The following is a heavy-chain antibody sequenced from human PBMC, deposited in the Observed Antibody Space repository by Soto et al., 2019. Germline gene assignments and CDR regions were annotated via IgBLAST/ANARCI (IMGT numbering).Heavy chain of an antibody. CDR2: IDWDDDK. D-gene: IGHD3-22*01. Sequence: SGPTLVNPTQTLTLTCTFSGFSLSTSGMCVSWIRQPPGKALEWLALIDWDDDKYYSTSLKTRLTISKDTSKNQVVLTMTNMDPVDTATYYCARTPYYYDSSGFKAFDYWGQGXLVTVSS. V-gene: IGHV2-70*01. CDR1: GFSLSTSGMC. CDR3: ARTPYYYDSSGFKAFDY. J-gene: IGHJ4*02.